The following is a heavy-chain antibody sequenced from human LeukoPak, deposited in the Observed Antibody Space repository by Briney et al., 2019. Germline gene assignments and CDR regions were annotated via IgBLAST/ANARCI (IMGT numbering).Heavy chain of an antibody. D-gene: IGHD4-23*01. CDR3: ARGEYGGNFDY. CDR2: IGTAGDT. CDR1: GFTFSSYD. V-gene: IGHV3-13*01. Sequence: GGSLRLSCAASGFTFSSYDMHWVRQATGKGLEWVSAIGTAGDTYYPGSVKGRFTISRENAKNSLYLRMNSLRAGDTAVYYCARGEYGGNFDYWGQGTLVTVSS. J-gene: IGHJ4*02.